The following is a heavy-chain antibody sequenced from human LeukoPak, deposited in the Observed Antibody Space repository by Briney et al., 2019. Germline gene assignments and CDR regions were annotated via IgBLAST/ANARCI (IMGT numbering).Heavy chain of an antibody. D-gene: IGHD2-2*01. V-gene: IGHV4-34*01. CDR2: INHSGST. CDR3: ARVAGCSSTSCYDWKYYFDY. J-gene: IGHJ4*02. Sequence: SETLSLTCAVYGGSFSGYYWSWIRQPPGKGLEWIGEINHSGSTNYNPSLKSRVTISVDKSKNQFSLKLSSVTAADTAVYYCARVAGCSSTSCYDWKYYFDYWGQGTLVTVSS. CDR1: GGSFSGYY.